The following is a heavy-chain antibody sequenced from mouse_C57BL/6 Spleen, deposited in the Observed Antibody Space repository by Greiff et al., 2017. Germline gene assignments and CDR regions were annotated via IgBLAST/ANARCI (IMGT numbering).Heavy chain of an antibody. CDR3: ARPDGSSYVDWYFGG. J-gene: IGHJ1*03. V-gene: IGHV1-55*01. CDR2: IYPGSGST. Sequence: QVQLQQPGAELVKPGASVKMSCKASGYTFTSYWITWVKQRPGQGLEWIGDIYPGSGSTNYNEKFKSKATLTVDTSSSTAYMQLSSLTSEDSAVYYCARPDGSSYVDWYFGGWGTRTTVPVSS. CDR1: GYTFTSYW. D-gene: IGHD1-1*01.